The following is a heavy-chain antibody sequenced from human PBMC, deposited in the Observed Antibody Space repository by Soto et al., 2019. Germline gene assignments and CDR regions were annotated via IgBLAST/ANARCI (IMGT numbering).Heavy chain of an antibody. CDR3: ARNTGYDSVRGRTRYSPDADYYGFDV. CDR2: IDPSGSST. J-gene: IGHJ6*02. Sequence: ASVKVSCKASGYTFTSYYLHWVRQAPAQGLEWMGIIDPSGSSTRYAQKFQGRVTMTRDTSTSTVYMEVSSLRSEDTAVYYCARNTGYDSVRGRTRYSPDADYYGFDVRGQGTTVTVSS. D-gene: IGHD3-16*02. V-gene: IGHV1-46*01. CDR1: GYTFTSYY.